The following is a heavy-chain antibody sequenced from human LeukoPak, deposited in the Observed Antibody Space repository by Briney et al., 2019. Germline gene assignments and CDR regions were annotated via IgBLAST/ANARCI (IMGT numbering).Heavy chain of an antibody. Sequence: PSETLSLTCGVYVASLCDHYCLWLRQPPGKGLEWIGEINHRGSTNYNPSLKSRVTISVDTSKNQFSLKLSSMTAADTAVYYCERCGSWSYRCFDPWGQGTLVTVSS. V-gene: IGHV4-34*01. CDR3: ERCGSWSYRCFDP. J-gene: IGHJ5*02. D-gene: IGHD3-10*01. CDR2: INHRGST. CDR1: VASLCDHY.